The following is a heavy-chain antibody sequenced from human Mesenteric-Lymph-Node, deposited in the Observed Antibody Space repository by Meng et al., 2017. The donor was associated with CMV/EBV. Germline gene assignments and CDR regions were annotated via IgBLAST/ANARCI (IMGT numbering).Heavy chain of an antibody. CDR1: IKNIRND. Sequence: IKNIRNDWSWIRQHPGKGLEWIGFIDYSGRTYYNPSLKSRITISIDTSRNQFSLDLNSMTAADTAVYYCASPIVVVPAADRDHAFDIWGQGTMVTVSS. CDR2: IDYSGRT. J-gene: IGHJ3*02. CDR3: ASPIVVVPAADRDHAFDI. V-gene: IGHV4-31*02. D-gene: IGHD2-2*01.